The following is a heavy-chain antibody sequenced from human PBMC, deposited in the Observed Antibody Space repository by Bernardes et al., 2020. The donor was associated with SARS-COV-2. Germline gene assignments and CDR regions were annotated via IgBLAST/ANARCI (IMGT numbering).Heavy chain of an antibody. Sequence: SETLSLTCTVSGGSINSYSYYWNWIRQPAGKGLEWIGRVHTSGSTNYNPSLKGRVTISADTSKNHFSLNLSSVTAADTAVYYCARQAYYYDSSGYFYYFDYWGQGALVTVSP. CDR2: VHTSGST. D-gene: IGHD3-22*01. CDR3: ARQAYYYDSSGYFYYFDY. CDR1: GGSINSYSYY. J-gene: IGHJ4*02. V-gene: IGHV4-61*02.